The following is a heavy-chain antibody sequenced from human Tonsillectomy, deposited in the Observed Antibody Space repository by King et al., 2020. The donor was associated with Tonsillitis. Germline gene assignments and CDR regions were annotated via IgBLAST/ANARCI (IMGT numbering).Heavy chain of an antibody. V-gene: IGHV3-23*04. D-gene: IGHD3-3*01. CDR1: GFTFSSHA. Sequence: VQLVESGGGLVQPGGSLRLACAASGFTFSSHAMTWARQAPGKGLEWVSSISGSGSSTYYADSVKGRFTISRDSSKSTLFLQIDSLRAEDTAVYYCAKESSIFGYYYYGMDVWGQGTTVTVSS. CDR3: AKESSIFGYYYYGMDV. J-gene: IGHJ6*02. CDR2: ISGSGSST.